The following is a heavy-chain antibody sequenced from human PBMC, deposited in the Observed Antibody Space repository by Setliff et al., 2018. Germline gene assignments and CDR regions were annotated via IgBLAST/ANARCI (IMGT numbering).Heavy chain of an antibody. CDR1: GYTFTGYS. Sequence: GASVKVSCKASGYTFTGYSMHWVRQAPGQGLEWMGRINPNSGGTNYAQKFQGRVTMTRDTSISTAYMELSRLRSDDTAVYYCARDLGGIWKTYFDYWGQGTLVTVSS. J-gene: IGHJ4*02. CDR2: INPNSGGT. V-gene: IGHV1-2*06. CDR3: ARDLGGIWKTYFDY. D-gene: IGHD1-1*01.